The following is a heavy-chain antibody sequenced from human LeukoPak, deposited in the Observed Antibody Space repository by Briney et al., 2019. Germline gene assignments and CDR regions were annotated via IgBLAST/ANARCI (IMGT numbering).Heavy chain of an antibody. D-gene: IGHD3-10*01. J-gene: IGHJ3*02. CDR1: GFTFSNYG. CDR2: ISDSGGRT. V-gene: IGHV3-23*01. Sequence: GGILRLSCEVSGFTFSNYGMSWVRQAPGKGLEWVSGISDSGGRTYYADSVKGRFSISRDISKNMLHLEMNSLRAEDTAVYYCAKGRSYTVRDAFEIWGQGTKVTVSS. CDR3: AKGRSYTVRDAFEI.